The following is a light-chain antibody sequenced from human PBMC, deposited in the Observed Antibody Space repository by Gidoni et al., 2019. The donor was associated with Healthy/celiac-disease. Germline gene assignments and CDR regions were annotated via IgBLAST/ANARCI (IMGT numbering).Light chain of an antibody. J-gene: IGKJ2*01. CDR1: QSVSSSY. CDR2: GAS. V-gene: IGKV3-20*01. Sequence: IGLTQTPGTLSLSPGERATLSCRASQSVSSSYLAWYQQKPGQAHRLLIYGASSRATGIPDRFSGSGSGTDFVLTISRLEHEDFAVYYCQQYGSSPYTFGQGTKLEIK. CDR3: QQYGSSPYT.